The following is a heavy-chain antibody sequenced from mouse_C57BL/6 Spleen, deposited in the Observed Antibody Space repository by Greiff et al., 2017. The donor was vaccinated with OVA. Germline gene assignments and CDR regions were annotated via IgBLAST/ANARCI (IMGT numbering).Heavy chain of an antibody. D-gene: IGHD1-1*01. V-gene: IGHV5-9*04. Sequence: EVKLMESGGGLVKPGGSLKLSCAASGFTFSSYTMSWVRQTPEQRLEWVATISGGGGNTYYPDSVKGRFTISRDNAKNTLYLQMSSLRSEDTAVYYCARRITTVVAQYFDVWGTGTTVTVSS. J-gene: IGHJ1*03. CDR2: ISGGGGNT. CDR3: ARRITTVVAQYFDV. CDR1: GFTFSSYT.